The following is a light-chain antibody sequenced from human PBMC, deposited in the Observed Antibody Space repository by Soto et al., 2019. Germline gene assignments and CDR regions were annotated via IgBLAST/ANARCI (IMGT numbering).Light chain of an antibody. V-gene: IGKV3-20*01. CDR1: QSITSGF. Sequence: EIVLTQSLGTLASSPGERATLCCRASQSITSGFLAWYHVKPARASRLLIYGASRRATGIPDRFSGTGSGADFTLAISRLEPQDFAVSYCQQYGSSQLTFGGGTTVDI. CDR3: QQYGSSQLT. J-gene: IGKJ4*01. CDR2: GAS.